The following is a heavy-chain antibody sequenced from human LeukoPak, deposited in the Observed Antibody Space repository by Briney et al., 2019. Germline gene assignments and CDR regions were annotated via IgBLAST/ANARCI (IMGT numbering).Heavy chain of an antibody. Sequence: PGGSLRLSCAASGFTFNNYALSWIRQAPGKGLGWVSGISGSGSTTVYADSVRGRFTISRDNSKNTLFLQMNSLRVEDTGVYYCAKDAQGGSGSYSWGTFDYWGQGTLVAVSS. V-gene: IGHV3-23*01. CDR3: AKDAQGGSGSYSWGTFDY. J-gene: IGHJ4*02. CDR1: GFTFNNYA. CDR2: ISGSGSTT. D-gene: IGHD3-10*01.